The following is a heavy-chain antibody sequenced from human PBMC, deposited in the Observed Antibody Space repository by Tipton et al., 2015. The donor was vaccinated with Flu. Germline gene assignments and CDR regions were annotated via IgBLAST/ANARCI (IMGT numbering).Heavy chain of an antibody. J-gene: IGHJ6*02. CDR2: IYSSGST. Sequence: GLVKPSETLSLTCSVSGGSISSYYWSWIRQPAGKGLEWIGRIYSSGSTNYNPSLKSRVTMSVDTSKNQFSLKLKSVTAADTAVYYCARDGFESSSSDWVYYYGLDVWGQGTTVTVSS. D-gene: IGHD6-6*01. CDR1: GGSISSYY. V-gene: IGHV4-4*07. CDR3: ARDGFESSSSDWVYYYGLDV.